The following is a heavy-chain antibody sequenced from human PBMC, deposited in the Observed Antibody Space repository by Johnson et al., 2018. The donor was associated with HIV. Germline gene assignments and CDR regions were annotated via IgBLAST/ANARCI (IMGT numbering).Heavy chain of an antibody. CDR3: ATEAGIELWLIDAFDL. Sequence: MLLVESGGGLVQPGGSLRLSCAASGFTFSSYDMHWVRQATGKGLEWVSAIGTAGDTYYPGSVKGRFTISRENAKNTLYLQMNSLKTEDTAVYYCATEAGIELWLIDAFDLWGQGTMVTVSS. D-gene: IGHD5-18*01. J-gene: IGHJ3*01. CDR2: IGTAGDT. V-gene: IGHV3-13*01. CDR1: GFTFSSYD.